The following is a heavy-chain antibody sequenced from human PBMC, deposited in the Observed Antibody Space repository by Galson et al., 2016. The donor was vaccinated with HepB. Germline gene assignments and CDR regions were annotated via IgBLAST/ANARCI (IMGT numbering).Heavy chain of an antibody. Sequence: SETLSLTCAVSGASINSTHYWGWVRQPPGRGLEWIGEVYHWGTTNYSPSLRSRVTISLDISKNQFSLKLMFVTAADTAAYYCVRAGPAPRIRGLYDFWGPGILVTVSS. CDR1: GASINSTHY. CDR3: VRAGPAPRIRGLYDF. V-gene: IGHV4-4*02. CDR2: VYHWGTT. J-gene: IGHJ4*02. D-gene: IGHD2/OR15-2a*01.